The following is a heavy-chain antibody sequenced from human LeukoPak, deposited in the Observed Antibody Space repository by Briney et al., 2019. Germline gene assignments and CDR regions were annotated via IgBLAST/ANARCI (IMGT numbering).Heavy chain of an antibody. CDR3: ARALASYAEYYYYCYMDV. CDR2: MNPNSGNT. V-gene: IGHV1-8*01. CDR1: GYTFTSYD. D-gene: IGHD2-8*01. J-gene: IGHJ6*03. Sequence: ASVKVSCKASGYTFTSYDINWVRQATGQGLEWMGWMNPNSGNTGYAQKFQGRVTMTRNTSISTAYMELSNLRSEDTAVYYCARALASYAEYYYYCYMDVWGKGTTVTVSS.